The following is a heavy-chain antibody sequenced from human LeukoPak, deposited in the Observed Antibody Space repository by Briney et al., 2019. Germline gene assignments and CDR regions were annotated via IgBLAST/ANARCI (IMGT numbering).Heavy chain of an antibody. D-gene: IGHD5-18*01. CDR2: ISYDGSNK. Sequence: GGSLRLSCAASGFTFSSYGMHWVRQAPGKGLEWVAVISYDGSNKYYADSVKGRFTISRDNSKNTLYLQMNSLRAEDTAVYYCARDRSVDTAMAYYFDYWGQGTLVTVSS. J-gene: IGHJ4*02. V-gene: IGHV3-30*03. CDR1: GFTFSSYG. CDR3: ARDRSVDTAMAYYFDY.